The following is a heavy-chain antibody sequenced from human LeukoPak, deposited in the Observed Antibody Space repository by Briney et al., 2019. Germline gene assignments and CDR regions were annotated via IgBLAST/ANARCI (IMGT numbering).Heavy chain of an antibody. Sequence: GGSLRLSCATSGFTFSSYWMHWVRQAPGKGLQWVANIKQDGSEKYYVESVKGRFTISRDNAKNSLYLQMNSPRAEDTAVYFCARGANSSFGYWGQGALVTVSS. CDR1: GFTFSSYW. V-gene: IGHV3-7*01. D-gene: IGHD4/OR15-4a*01. CDR3: ARGANSSFGY. CDR2: IKQDGSEK. J-gene: IGHJ4*02.